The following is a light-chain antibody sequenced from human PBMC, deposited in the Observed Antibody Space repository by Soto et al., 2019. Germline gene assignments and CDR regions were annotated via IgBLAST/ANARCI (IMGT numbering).Light chain of an antibody. CDR2: EVN. CDR1: SSDVGGYNY. V-gene: IGLV2-8*01. Sequence: QSALTQPPSASGSPGQSVAISCTGTSSDVGGYNYVSWYQQHPGKAPKLMIYEVNKRPSGVPDRFPGSKSGNTASLTVSGLQAEDEADYYCSSYAGSSTVFGTGTKVTVL. CDR3: SSYAGSSTV. J-gene: IGLJ1*01.